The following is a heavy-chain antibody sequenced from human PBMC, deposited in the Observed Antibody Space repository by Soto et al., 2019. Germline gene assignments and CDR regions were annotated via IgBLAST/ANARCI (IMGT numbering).Heavy chain of an antibody. CDR3: ARQRRDTMVRGVIVHYYYGMDV. D-gene: IGHD3-10*01. V-gene: IGHV4-4*02. J-gene: IGHJ6*02. CDR1: GVSIRNRDW. Sequence: SETLSLTCAVSGVSIRNRDWWSWVRQPPGKGLEWIAEISYTGRTHYNPSLKSRVTISLDTSKSQLSLNLSSVTAADTAVYYCARQRRDTMVRGVIVHYYYGMDVWGQGTTVTVSS. CDR2: ISYTGRT.